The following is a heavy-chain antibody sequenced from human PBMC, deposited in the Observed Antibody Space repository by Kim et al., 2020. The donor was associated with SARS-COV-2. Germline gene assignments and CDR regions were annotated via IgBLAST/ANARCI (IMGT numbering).Heavy chain of an antibody. CDR3: AFYGSGSPYYYGMDV. Sequence: SETLSLTCTVSGGSISSYYWSWIRQPPGKGLEWIGYIYYSGSTNYNPSLKSRVTISVDTSKNQFSLKLSSVTAADTAEYYCAFYGSGSPYYYGMDVWGQGTTVTVSS. CDR2: IYYSGST. D-gene: IGHD3-10*01. J-gene: IGHJ6*02. CDR1: GGSISSYY. V-gene: IGHV4-59*01.